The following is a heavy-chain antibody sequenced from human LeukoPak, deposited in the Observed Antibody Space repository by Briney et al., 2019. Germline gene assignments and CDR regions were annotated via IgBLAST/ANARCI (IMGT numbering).Heavy chain of an antibody. D-gene: IGHD3-10*01. CDR3: AREGIVVLPYYFDY. CDR1: GFTFSDYY. CDR2: ISSSGSTI. Sequence: PGGSLRLSCAASGFTFSDYYMSWIRQAPGKGLEWVSYISSSGSTIYYADSVKGRFTISRDNAKNSLSLQMNSLRADDTAVYYCAREGIVVLPYYFDYWGQGSLVTVSS. V-gene: IGHV3-11*04. J-gene: IGHJ4*02.